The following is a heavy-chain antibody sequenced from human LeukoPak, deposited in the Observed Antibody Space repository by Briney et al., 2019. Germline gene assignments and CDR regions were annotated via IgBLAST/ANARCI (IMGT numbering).Heavy chain of an antibody. Sequence: GGSLRLSCAASGFTFDDYGMSSVRQAPGKGLEWVSGIKWNGGSKGYADSVKGRFTISRDNAKNSLYLQMNSLRAEDTALYYCTRSYYGDLVSWGQGTLVTVSS. CDR2: IKWNGGSK. V-gene: IGHV3-20*04. D-gene: IGHD4-17*01. CDR3: TRSYYGDLVS. J-gene: IGHJ4*02. CDR1: GFTFDDYG.